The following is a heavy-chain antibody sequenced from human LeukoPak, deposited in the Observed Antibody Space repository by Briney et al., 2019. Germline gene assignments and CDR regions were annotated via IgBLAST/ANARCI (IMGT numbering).Heavy chain of an antibody. J-gene: IGHJ4*02. CDR1: GFTFSIYG. V-gene: IGHV3-30*02. CDR2: IRYDGSDK. Sequence: GGSLRLSCVASGFTFSIYGMHWVRQAPGKGLEWVAFIRYDGSDKYYAESVKGLFTISRDNSKNTLYLLMNSLRAEDTAVYFCAKALSGSPPKPFDYWGQGTLVTVSS. CDR3: AKALSGSPPKPFDY. D-gene: IGHD1-26*01.